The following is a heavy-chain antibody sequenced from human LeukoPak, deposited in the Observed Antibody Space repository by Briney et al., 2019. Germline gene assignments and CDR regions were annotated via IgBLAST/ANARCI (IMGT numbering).Heavy chain of an antibody. D-gene: IGHD2-8*01. J-gene: IGHJ4*02. CDR2: IYYSGST. CDR3: ARGSVYATE. CDR1: GGSISSYY. Sequence: PSETLSLTFTVAGGSISSYYWSWIRQPPGKGLEWIGYIYYSGSTNYNPSLKSRVTISVDTSKNQFSLKLSSVTAADTAVYYCARGSVYATEWGQGTLVTVSS. V-gene: IGHV4-59*01.